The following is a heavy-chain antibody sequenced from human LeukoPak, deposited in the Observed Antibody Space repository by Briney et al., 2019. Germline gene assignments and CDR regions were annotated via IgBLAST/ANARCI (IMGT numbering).Heavy chain of an antibody. D-gene: IGHD6-19*01. V-gene: IGHV4-39*02. Sequence: SETLSLTCTVSGGSISSSSYYWGWIRQPPGKGLEWIGSIYYSGSTYYNPSLKSRVTISVDTSKNQFSLKLSSVTAADTAVYYCVREQWYRLDYWGQGTLVTVSS. CDR1: GGSISSSSYY. J-gene: IGHJ4*02. CDR2: IYYSGST. CDR3: VREQWYRLDY.